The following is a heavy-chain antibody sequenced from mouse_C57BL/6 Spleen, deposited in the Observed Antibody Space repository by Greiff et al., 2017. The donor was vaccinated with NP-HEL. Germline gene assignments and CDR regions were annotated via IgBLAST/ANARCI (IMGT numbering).Heavy chain of an antibody. J-gene: IGHJ1*03. D-gene: IGHD2-4*01. CDR3: TIYYDYGFDV. CDR1: GYTFTDYE. V-gene: IGHV1-15*01. Sequence: VQLQQSGAELVRPGASVTLSCKASGYTFTDYEMHWVKQTPVHGLEWIGAIDPETGGTAYNQKFKGKAILTADKSSSTAYMELRSLTSEDSAVYYCTIYYDYGFDVWGTGTTVTVSS. CDR2: IDPETGGT.